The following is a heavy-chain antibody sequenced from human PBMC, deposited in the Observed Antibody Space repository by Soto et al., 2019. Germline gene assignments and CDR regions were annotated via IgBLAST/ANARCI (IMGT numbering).Heavy chain of an antibody. CDR1: GFPFSSYA. D-gene: IGHD2-8*01. V-gene: IGHV3-23*01. J-gene: IGHJ5*02. CDR3: PKGPDCTNGVCYTRWFDP. CDR2: ISGSGGST. Sequence: PGGSLRLSCAASGFPFSSYAMSWVRQAPGKGLEWVSAISGSGGSTYYADSVKGRFTISRDDSKNTLYLQMNSLRAEDTAVYYCPKGPDCTNGVCYTRWFDPWGQGTLVTAPQ.